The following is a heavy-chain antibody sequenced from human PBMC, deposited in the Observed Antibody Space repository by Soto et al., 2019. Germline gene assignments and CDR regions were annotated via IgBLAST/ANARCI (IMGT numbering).Heavy chain of an antibody. Sequence: QITLKVSGPTLVKPTQTLTLTCTFSGFSLSTSGVGVGWIRQPPGKVLEWLALIYWDDDKRYRPSLKSRLTNTDDTSKNQVVLTMTNMDPVDTATYYCAHSIVVRGEEGNAFDIWGQGTMVTVSS. D-gene: IGHD3-10*01. J-gene: IGHJ3*02. CDR1: GFSLSTSGVG. V-gene: IGHV2-5*02. CDR2: IYWDDDK. CDR3: AHSIVVRGEEGNAFDI.